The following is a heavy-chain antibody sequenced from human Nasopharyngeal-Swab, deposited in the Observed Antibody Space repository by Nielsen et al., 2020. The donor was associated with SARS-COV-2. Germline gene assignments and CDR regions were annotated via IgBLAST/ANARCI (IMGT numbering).Heavy chain of an antibody. D-gene: IGHD1-14*01. V-gene: IGHV3-74*01. CDR1: GFTFSSYW. Sequence: GGSLRLSCAASGFTFSSYWMHWVRQAPGKGLVWVSRINTDGTSTTYADSVKGRFTISRDNAKNTLYLQMNSLRAEDTAVYYCVRGGLGTGLENWGQGTLVTVSS. J-gene: IGHJ4*02. CDR2: INTDGTST. CDR3: VRGGLGTGLEN.